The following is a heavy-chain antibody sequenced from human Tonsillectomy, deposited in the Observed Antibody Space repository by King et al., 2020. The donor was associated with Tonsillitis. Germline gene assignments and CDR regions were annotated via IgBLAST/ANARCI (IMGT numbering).Heavy chain of an antibody. J-gene: IGHJ3*02. V-gene: IGHV3-23*04. CDR2: ISGSGGST. Sequence: VQLVESGGGLVQPGGSLRLSCAASGFTFSGYAMSWVRQAPGKGLEWVSGISGSGGSTYYAVSVKGRFTISRDNAKNTLYLQMNSLRAEDTALSYCAKERAVSRTYYSSAITIWGQGTVPTVSS. CDR3: AKERAVSRTYYSSAITI. D-gene: IGHD3-10*01. CDR1: GFTFSGYA.